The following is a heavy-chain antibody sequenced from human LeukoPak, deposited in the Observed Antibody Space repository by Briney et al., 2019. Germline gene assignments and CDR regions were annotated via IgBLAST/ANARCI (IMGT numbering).Heavy chain of an antibody. Sequence: PSETLSLTCTVPGGSISNYYWSWIRQPPGKGLEWIGYIYVTGSTRYNPYLQSRVTISVDTSRNQFFLKMSSVTAADTAVYYCARHIGGGIEDMDVWGKGTKVAVSS. V-gene: IGHV4-59*08. CDR2: IYVTGST. D-gene: IGHD3-16*02. J-gene: IGHJ6*03. CDR1: GGSISNYY. CDR3: ARHIGGGIEDMDV.